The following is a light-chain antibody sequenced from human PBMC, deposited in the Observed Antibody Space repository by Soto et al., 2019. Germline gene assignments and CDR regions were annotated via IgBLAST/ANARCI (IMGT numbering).Light chain of an antibody. Sequence: EIVLTQSPGTLSLSPGERATLSCRTSQSLSSNYLAWYQQKPGQAPRLLIYGASNRATGIPNRFSGSGSGTDFILSISRLEPEDFALYFCQQYSHSQWTFGQGTKVEIK. CDR3: QQYSHSQWT. CDR1: QSLSSNY. J-gene: IGKJ1*01. CDR2: GAS. V-gene: IGKV3-20*01.